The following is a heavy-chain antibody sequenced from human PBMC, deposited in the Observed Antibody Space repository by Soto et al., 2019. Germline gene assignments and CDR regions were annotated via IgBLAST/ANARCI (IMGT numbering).Heavy chain of an antibody. CDR1: GYSFTTYG. J-gene: IGHJ6*02. CDR2: ISDYNGNT. D-gene: IGHD3-10*01. CDR3: AREGYYSGSESYSPPRYYGMDV. V-gene: IGHV1-18*01. Sequence: QVQLVQSGAEVKKPGASVKVSCKASGYSFTTYGISWVRQAPGQGLEWMGWISDYNGNTNYEKKFQGRVTMTTDTSKRTAYMELKSLRSDGTAVYYCAREGYYSGSESYSPPRYYGMDVWGQGTTVTVS.